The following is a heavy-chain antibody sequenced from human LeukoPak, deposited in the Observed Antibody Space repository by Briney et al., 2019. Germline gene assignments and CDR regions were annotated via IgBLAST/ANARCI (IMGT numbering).Heavy chain of an antibody. CDR1: GFTFSEYW. Sequence: GGSLRLSCVEYGFTFSEYWMSWVRQAPGKGPEWVANINQDGSETHYVDSLKGRFTIFRDNAKNSLYLQMNSLRADDTAVYYCARDLFFARFDAWGQGTLVTVSS. V-gene: IGHV3-7*01. D-gene: IGHD3-3*01. CDR3: ARDLFFARFDA. J-gene: IGHJ5*02. CDR2: INQDGSET.